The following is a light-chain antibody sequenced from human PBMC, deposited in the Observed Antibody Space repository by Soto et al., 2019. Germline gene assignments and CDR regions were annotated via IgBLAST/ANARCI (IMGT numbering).Light chain of an antibody. J-gene: IGKJ4*01. V-gene: IGKV1-27*01. CDR1: QGISNY. Sequence: MKMYHSLASLSASVGDRITITCRTSQGISNYLDWYQQKSVEVPKLLIYLASTLRSGVPSRFSGSRSGTDFTLNISSLEPEDVAVCYCQKDFIAHRFGGGGKV. CDR3: QKDFIAHR. CDR2: LAS.